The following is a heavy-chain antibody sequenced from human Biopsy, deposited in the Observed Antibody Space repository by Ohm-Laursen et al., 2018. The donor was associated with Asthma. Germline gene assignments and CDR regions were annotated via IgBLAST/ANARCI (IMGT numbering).Heavy chain of an antibody. J-gene: IGHJ4*02. CDR1: GGSISNTNW. Sequence: PGTLSLTCAVSGGSISNTNWWSWVRQSPGKGLEWLGEIFHSGSTNDNPSLKSRVTISVDTSKNQFSLKLRSVTAADAAVYYCARGISRVTGLFDHFDSWGQGTLVTVSS. D-gene: IGHD2-21*02. CDR3: ARGISRVTGLFDHFDS. CDR2: IFHSGST. V-gene: IGHV4-4*03.